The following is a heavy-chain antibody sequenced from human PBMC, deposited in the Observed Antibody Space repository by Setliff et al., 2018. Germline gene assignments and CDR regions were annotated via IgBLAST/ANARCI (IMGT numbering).Heavy chain of an antibody. D-gene: IGHD3-9*01. J-gene: IGHJ4*02. CDR1: GGSFSGYY. Sequence: SETLSLTCAVYGGSFSGYYWGWIRQPPGKGLEWIGSIYYSGSTYYNPSLKSRVTISVDTSKNQFSLKLSSVTAADTAVYYCARTLYDYDILTGPGYYFDYWGQGTLVTVS. V-gene: IGHV4-34*01. CDR3: ARTLYDYDILTGPGYYFDY. CDR2: IYYSGST.